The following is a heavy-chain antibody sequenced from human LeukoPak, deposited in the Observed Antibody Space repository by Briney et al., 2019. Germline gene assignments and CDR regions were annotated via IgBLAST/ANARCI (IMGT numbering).Heavy chain of an antibody. CDR2: INHSEST. V-gene: IGHV4-34*01. J-gene: IGHJ4*02. CDR1: GGSFSGYY. CDR3: ARVKRRYQVLKPLHETPSHYFDY. Sequence: TSETLSLTCAVYGGSFSGYYWSWIRQPPGKGLEWIGEINHSESTYYNPSLKSRVTISVDTSKNQFSLKLSSVTAADTAMYYCARVKRRYQVLKPLHETPSHYFDYWGQGTLVTVSS. D-gene: IGHD2-2*01.